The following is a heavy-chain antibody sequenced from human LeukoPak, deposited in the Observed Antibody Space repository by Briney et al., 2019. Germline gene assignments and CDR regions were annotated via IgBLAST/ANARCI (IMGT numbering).Heavy chain of an antibody. CDR3: ARQFLSWFGFDP. CDR2: IYHSGNT. J-gene: IGHJ5*02. D-gene: IGHD3-10*01. Sequence: PSETLSLTCTVSGGSISSSSYYWGWIRQPPGKGLEWIGSIYHSGNTNYNPSLKSRVTISLDTSKNQFSLKLSSVTAADTAVYYCARQFLSWFGFDPWGQGTLVTVSS. CDR1: GGSISSSSYY. V-gene: IGHV4-39*01.